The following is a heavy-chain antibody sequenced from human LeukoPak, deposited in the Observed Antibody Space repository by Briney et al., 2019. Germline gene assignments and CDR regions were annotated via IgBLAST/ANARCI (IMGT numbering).Heavy chain of an antibody. J-gene: IGHJ6*02. D-gene: IGHD2-2*02. CDR2: IIPILGIA. Sequence: SVKVSCKASGGTFSSYAISWVRQAPGQGLEWMGRIIPILGIANYAQKFQGRVTITADKSTSTAYMELSSLRSEDTAVYYCARVDCSSTSCYTAGGYYYGMDVLGQGTTVTVSS. CDR1: GGTFSSYA. CDR3: ARVDCSSTSCYTAGGYYYGMDV. V-gene: IGHV1-69*04.